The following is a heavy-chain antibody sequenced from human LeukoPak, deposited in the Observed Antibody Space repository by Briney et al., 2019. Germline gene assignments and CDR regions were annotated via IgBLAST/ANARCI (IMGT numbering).Heavy chain of an antibody. D-gene: IGHD5-24*01. V-gene: IGHV1-69*13. J-gene: IGHJ4*02. CDR3: ARGKMATIRYFDY. CDR1: GGTFSSYA. Sequence: GASVKVSCKASGGTFSSYAISWVRQAPGQGLEWMGGIIPIFGTANYAQKFQGRVTITADESTSTAYIELSSLRSEDTAVYYCARGKMATIRYFDYWGQGTLVTVSS. CDR2: IIPIFGTA.